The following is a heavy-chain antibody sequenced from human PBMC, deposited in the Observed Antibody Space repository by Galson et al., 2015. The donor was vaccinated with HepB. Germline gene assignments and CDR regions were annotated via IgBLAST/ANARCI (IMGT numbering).Heavy chain of an antibody. Sequence: SLRLSCAASGFTFSSQDMHWARQTTGRGLEWVSGIGTIGDTFYSTSVRGRFTISRENAKNSLYLQMNSLRDDDTAVYYCARGHPVVRGVISDMDVWGQGTTVTVSS. CDR2: IGTIGDT. CDR1: GFTFSSQD. D-gene: IGHD3-10*01. CDR3: ARGHPVVRGVISDMDV. V-gene: IGHV3-13*01. J-gene: IGHJ6*02.